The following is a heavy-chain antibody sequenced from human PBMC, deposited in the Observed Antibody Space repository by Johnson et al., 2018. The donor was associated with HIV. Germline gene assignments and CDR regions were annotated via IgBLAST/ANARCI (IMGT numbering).Heavy chain of an antibody. CDR1: GFTFSRYD. J-gene: IGHJ3*02. Sequence: EVQVVESGGGLVQPGGSLRLSCAASGFTFSRYDMHWVRQATGKGLEWVSGIGTAGDTYYPGSVKGRFTISRENAKNSFYLQMNSLRVGDTAVYYCSRARGAPWDAFDIWGQGTMVTVSS. V-gene: IGHV3-13*01. CDR2: IGTAGDT. CDR3: SRARGAPWDAFDI. D-gene: IGHD3-10*01.